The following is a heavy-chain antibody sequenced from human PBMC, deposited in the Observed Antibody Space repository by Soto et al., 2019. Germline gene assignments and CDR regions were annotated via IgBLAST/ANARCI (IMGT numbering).Heavy chain of an antibody. CDR3: ARLVVVAPVANA. CDR2: IFYTGTT. Sequence: XGTLTLTCSVSGGSISYNSYYWGWIRQPPGKGLEWVGGIFYTGTTYYSPSLKDRVTISVDTSKNSFSLNLTSVTAADTAVYFCARLVVVAPVANAWGQGTLVTVSS. V-gene: IGHV4-39*02. D-gene: IGHD2-2*01. J-gene: IGHJ5*02. CDR1: GGSISYNSYY.